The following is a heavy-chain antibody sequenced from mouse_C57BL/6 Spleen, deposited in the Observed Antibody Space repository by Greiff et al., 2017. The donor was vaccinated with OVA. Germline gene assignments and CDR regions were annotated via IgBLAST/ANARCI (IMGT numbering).Heavy chain of an antibody. D-gene: IGHD1-1*01. CDR3: ARFRGSSYGYFDV. CDR2: INPNNGGT. V-gene: IGHV1-26*01. J-gene: IGHJ1*03. Sequence: VQLQQSGPELVKPGASVKISCKASGYTFTDYYMNWVKQSHGKSLEWIGDINPNNGGTSYNQKFKGKATLTVDKSSSTAYMELRSLTSEDSAVYYCARFRGSSYGYFDVWGTGTTVTVSS. CDR1: GYTFTDYY.